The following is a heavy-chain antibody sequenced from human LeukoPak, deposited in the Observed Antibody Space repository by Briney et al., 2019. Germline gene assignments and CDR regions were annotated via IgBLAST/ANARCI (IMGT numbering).Heavy chain of an antibody. V-gene: IGHV4-39*07. CDR1: GDSMIDNNFY. CDR2: IYYNGRS. Sequence: SETLSLTCTVSGDSMIDNNFYWGWTRQSPQKGLERFASIYYNGRSLYNPSLRSRVTISLDAPKNQIFLKLSSVTAADTAVYYCATIWFGELSWVYGMDVWGQGTTVTVSS. J-gene: IGHJ6*02. D-gene: IGHD3-10*01. CDR3: ATIWFGELSWVYGMDV.